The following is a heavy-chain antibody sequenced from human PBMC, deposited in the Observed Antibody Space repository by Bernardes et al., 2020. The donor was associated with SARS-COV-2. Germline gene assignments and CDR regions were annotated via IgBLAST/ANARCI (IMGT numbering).Heavy chain of an antibody. Sequence: SETLSLTCTVSGGSISSYYWSWIRQPRGKGLEWIGYIYYSGSTNYNPSLKSRVTISVDTSKNQFSLKLSSVTAADTAVYYCARLNYGDYWGWFDPWGQGTLVTVSS. CDR3: ARLNYGDYWGWFDP. D-gene: IGHD4-17*01. V-gene: IGHV4-59*08. CDR1: GGSISSYY. CDR2: IYYSGST. J-gene: IGHJ5*02.